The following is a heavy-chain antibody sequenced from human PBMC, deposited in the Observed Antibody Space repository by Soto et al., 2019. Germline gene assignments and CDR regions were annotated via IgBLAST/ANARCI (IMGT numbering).Heavy chain of an antibody. CDR1: GGSIRDFY. J-gene: IGHJ4*02. D-gene: IGHD6-6*01. CDR2: IYYSGST. Sequence: SETLSLTCTVAGGSIRDFYWSWIRQPPGKGLEWIGYIYYSGSTNYNPSLKSRVTISVDTSKNQFSLNLRSMSPADTAVYYCARVGGLAARTFDYWGPGTLVTVSS. CDR3: ARVGGLAARTFDY. V-gene: IGHV4-59*01.